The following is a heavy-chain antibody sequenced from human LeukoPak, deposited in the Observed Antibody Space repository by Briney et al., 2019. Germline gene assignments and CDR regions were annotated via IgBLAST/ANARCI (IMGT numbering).Heavy chain of an antibody. CDR2: IIPIFGTA. CDR1: EGTFSSYA. V-gene: IGHV1-69*05. Sequence: SVKVSCKASEGTFSSYAISWVRQAPGQGLERMGGIIPIFGTANYAQKFQGRVTITTDESTSTAYMELSSLRSEDTAVYYCARAPYYYDSSGYYARPYYFDYWGQGTLVTVSS. D-gene: IGHD3-22*01. CDR3: ARAPYYYDSSGYYARPYYFDY. J-gene: IGHJ4*02.